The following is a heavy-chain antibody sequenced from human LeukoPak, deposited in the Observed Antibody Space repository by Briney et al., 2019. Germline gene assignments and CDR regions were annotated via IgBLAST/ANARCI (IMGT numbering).Heavy chain of an antibody. D-gene: IGHD1-26*01. V-gene: IGHV1-24*01. J-gene: IGHJ6*02. CDR3: ATDRLVHGQSTDGMDV. CDR2: FDPEDGET. Sequence: ASVEVSCKVSGYTLTELSMHWVRQALGKGLEWMGGFDPEDGETIYAQKFQGRVTMTEDTSTDTAYMELSSLRSEDTAVYYCATDRLVHGQSTDGMDVWGQGTTVTVSS. CDR1: GYTLTELS.